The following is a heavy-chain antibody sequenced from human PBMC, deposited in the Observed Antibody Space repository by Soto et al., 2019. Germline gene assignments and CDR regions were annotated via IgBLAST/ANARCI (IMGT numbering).Heavy chain of an antibody. D-gene: IGHD3-3*01. Sequence: GGSLRLSCAASGFTFSSYWMHWVRQAPGKGLVWVSRINSDGSSTSYVDSVKGRFTISRDNAKNTLYLQMNSLRAEDTAVYYCARLPYYDFRSGYYHPLDYWGQGTLVTVSS. CDR3: ARLPYYDFRSGYYHPLDY. CDR1: GFTFSSYW. J-gene: IGHJ4*02. V-gene: IGHV3-74*01. CDR2: INSDGSST.